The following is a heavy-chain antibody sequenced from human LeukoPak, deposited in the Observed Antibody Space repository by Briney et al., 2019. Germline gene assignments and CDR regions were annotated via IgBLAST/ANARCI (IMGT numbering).Heavy chain of an antibody. Sequence: GGSLRLSCTASGFXFTNAWMTWVRQAPGKGLEWVGRMKSKTDGGTTDYAAPVKGRFTISRDDSKNTLYLQMNSLKTEDTAVYYCTTGNLIGIPDYWGQGTLVTVSS. V-gene: IGHV3-15*01. CDR1: GFXFTNAW. CDR3: TTGNLIGIPDY. J-gene: IGHJ4*02. CDR2: MKSKTDGGTT.